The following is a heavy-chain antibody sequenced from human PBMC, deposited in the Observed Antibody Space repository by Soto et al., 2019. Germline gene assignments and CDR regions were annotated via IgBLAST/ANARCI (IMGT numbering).Heavy chain of an antibody. D-gene: IGHD1-1*01. CDR1: GASINSEGYS. CDR2: IFYSGST. J-gene: IGHJ4*02. V-gene: IGHV4-31*03. CDR3: VRDIRQDKASTGALPL. Sequence: PPETLSLTYSVSGASINSEGYSWTWIRQHPGKGLEWIGFIFYSGSTSYNPSLKSRLTISIDTSKNQFSLKLNSVTAADTAVYYCVRDIRQDKASTGALPLWGQGILVTVSS.